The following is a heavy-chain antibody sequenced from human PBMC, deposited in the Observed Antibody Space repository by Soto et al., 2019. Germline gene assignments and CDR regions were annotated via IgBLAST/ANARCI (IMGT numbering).Heavy chain of an antibody. CDR2: ISSSSSTI. Sequence: GGSLRLSCAASGFTFSSYSMNWVRQAPGKGLEWVSYISSSSSTIYYADSVKGRFTISRDNAKNSLYLQMNSLRAEDTAVYYCARSIVATPYYYYMDVWGKGTTVTVSS. CDR3: ARSIVATPYYYYMDV. V-gene: IGHV3-48*01. D-gene: IGHD5-12*01. CDR1: GFTFSSYS. J-gene: IGHJ6*03.